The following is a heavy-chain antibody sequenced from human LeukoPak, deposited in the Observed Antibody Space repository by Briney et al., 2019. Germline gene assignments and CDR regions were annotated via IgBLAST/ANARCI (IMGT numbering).Heavy chain of an antibody. CDR1: GYTFTSYG. V-gene: IGHV1-18*01. CDR2: ISAYNGNT. CDR3: ARGIVGASHAGYYMDV. Sequence: ASVKVSCKASGYTFTSYGISWVRRAPGQGLEWMGWISAYNGNTNYAQKLQGRVTMTTDTSTSTAYMELRSLRSEDTAVYYCARGIVGASHAGYYMDVWGKGTTVTVSS. D-gene: IGHD1-26*01. J-gene: IGHJ6*03.